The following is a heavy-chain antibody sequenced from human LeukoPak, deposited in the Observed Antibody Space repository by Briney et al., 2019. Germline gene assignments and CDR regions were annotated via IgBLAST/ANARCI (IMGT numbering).Heavy chain of an antibody. CDR2: ISVSGALT. Sequence: GGSLRLSCAASGFSFSDYAMAWVRQAPGKGLEWVSSISVSGALTYYADSVKGRFTISRDNSRNTLYLEMNSLRAEDTAVYYCAAPFGSGTAATLDVWGQGTTVSVPS. V-gene: IGHV3-23*01. CDR1: GFSFSDYA. J-gene: IGHJ6*02. CDR3: AAPFGSGTAATLDV. D-gene: IGHD3-10*01.